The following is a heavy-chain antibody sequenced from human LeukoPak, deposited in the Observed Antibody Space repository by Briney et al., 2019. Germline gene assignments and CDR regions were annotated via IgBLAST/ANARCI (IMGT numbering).Heavy chain of an antibody. D-gene: IGHD3-3*01. Sequence: SGPTLVKPTQTLTLTCTFSGFSLSTSGVGVGWIRQPPGKALEWLALIYWNDDKRYSPSLKSRLTITKDTSKNQVVLTMTNMDPVDTATYYCAQGGLLYLAGYWGQGTLVTVSS. J-gene: IGHJ4*02. CDR3: AQGGLLYLAGY. CDR2: IYWNDDK. CDR1: GFSLSTSGVG. V-gene: IGHV2-5*01.